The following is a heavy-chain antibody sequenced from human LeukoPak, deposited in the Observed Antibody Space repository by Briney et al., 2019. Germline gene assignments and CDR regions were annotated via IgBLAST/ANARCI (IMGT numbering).Heavy chain of an antibody. D-gene: IGHD3-3*01. CDR3: AVDYDFWSGYYF. J-gene: IGHJ4*02. V-gene: IGHV1-2*02. Sequence: GASVKVSCKASGYTFTSYGISWVRQAPGQGLEWMGWINLNSGGTNYAQKFQGRVTMTRDTSISTAYMELSRLRSDDTAVYYCAVDYDFWSGYYFWGQGTLVTVSS. CDR1: GYTFTSYG. CDR2: INLNSGGT.